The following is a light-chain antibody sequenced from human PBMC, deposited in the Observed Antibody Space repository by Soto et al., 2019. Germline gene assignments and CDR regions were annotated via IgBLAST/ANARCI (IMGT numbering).Light chain of an antibody. V-gene: IGKV1-33*01. Sequence: DIQMTQSPSSLSASVGDRVTISCQASQDINTYLNWYQQKPGKAPNLLIYDSFNLETGVPSRFSGSGSGTDFTLTISSLQPEDIGTFYCQQYRNLPYTFGQGTKLEIK. CDR3: QQYRNLPYT. J-gene: IGKJ2*01. CDR1: QDINTY. CDR2: DSF.